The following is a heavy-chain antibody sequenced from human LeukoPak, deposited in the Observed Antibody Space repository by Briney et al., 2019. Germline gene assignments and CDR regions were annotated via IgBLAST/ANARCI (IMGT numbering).Heavy chain of an antibody. J-gene: IGHJ4*02. CDR1: GFTVSSNY. Sequence: SGGSLRLSCAASGFTVSSNYMGWVRQAPGKGLEWVSVIYSSGDTYYADSVKGRFTISRDNSKNMIYLEMTSLKAEDTAVYYCAKERNLEIAVAGTIFDYWGQGTLVTVSS. CDR2: IYSSGDT. CDR3: AKERNLEIAVAGTIFDY. V-gene: IGHV3-66*01. D-gene: IGHD6-19*01.